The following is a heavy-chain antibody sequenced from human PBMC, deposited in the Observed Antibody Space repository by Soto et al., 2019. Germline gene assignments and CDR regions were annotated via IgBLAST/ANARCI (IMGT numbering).Heavy chain of an antibody. J-gene: IGHJ4*02. CDR1: GFTFSSYG. CDR3: AKDLTSGAVAY. CDR2: ISYDGSNK. D-gene: IGHD6-19*01. V-gene: IGHV3-30*18. Sequence: QVQLVESGGGVVQPGRSLRLSCAASGFTFSSYGMHWVRQAPGKGLEWVAVISYDGSNKYYADSVKGRFTISRDNSKNTLYLQMNSLRAEATAVDYCAKDLTSGAVAYWGQGTLVTVAS.